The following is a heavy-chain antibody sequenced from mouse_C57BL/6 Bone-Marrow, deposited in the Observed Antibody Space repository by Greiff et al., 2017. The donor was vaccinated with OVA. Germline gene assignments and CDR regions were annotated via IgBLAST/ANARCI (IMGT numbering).Heavy chain of an antibody. D-gene: IGHD1-1*01. CDR3: SRDLRFYYFDY. V-gene: IGHV3-1*01. CDR2: IRHSGST. CDR1: GYSITSGYD. Sequence: EVKLQESGPGMVKPSQSLSLTCTVTGYSITSGYDWHWNRHFPGNKLEWMGYIRHSGSTNYNPTLKSRIAITHDTSKNHFFLKLNSVTTEDTATYYCSRDLRFYYFDYWCQGTTLTVSS. J-gene: IGHJ2*01.